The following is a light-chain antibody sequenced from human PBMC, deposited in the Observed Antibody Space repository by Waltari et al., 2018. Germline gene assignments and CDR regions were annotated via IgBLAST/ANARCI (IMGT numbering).Light chain of an antibody. CDR1: NSDIGGYNF. CDR2: DLN. V-gene: IGLV2-14*03. J-gene: IGLJ2*01. CDR3: SSYTTSSTLV. Sequence: QSALTQPASVSGSPGQSITISCTGSNSDIGGYNFVSWYQQPPGKAPKLMIYDLNKRPSGVSNRFSASKYGKTASLTISGHQAEDEGNYYCSSYTTSSTLVFGGGTKVTVL.